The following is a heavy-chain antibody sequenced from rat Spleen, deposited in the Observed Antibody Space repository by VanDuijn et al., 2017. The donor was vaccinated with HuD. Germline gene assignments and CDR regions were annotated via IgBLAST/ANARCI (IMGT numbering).Heavy chain of an antibody. CDR1: GFTFSYYY. CDR2: ISTSGSRT. Sequence: EVQLVESGGALVQPGRSLKLSCAASGFTFSYYYMAWVRQAPKKGLEWVATISTSGSRTYYPDSVKGRFTISRDNAKSSLYLQMNSLKSEDTATYYCARGGTTEAPFDYWGQGVMVTVSS. J-gene: IGHJ2*01. D-gene: IGHD1-11*01. V-gene: IGHV5-25*01. CDR3: ARGGTTEAPFDY.